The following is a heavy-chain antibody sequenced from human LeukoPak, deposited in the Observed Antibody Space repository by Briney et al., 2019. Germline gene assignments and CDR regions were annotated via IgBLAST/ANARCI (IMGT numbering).Heavy chain of an antibody. D-gene: IGHD6-19*01. CDR3: ARDGSSVAGSILSFDY. CDR2: ISSSGSTI. Sequence: GGSLRLSCAASGFTFSSYEMNWVRQAPGKGLEWVSYISSSGSTIYYADSVKGRFTISRDNAKNSLYLQMNSLRAEDTAVYYCARDGSSVAGSILSFDYWGQGTQVTVSS. V-gene: IGHV3-48*03. J-gene: IGHJ4*02. CDR1: GFTFSSYE.